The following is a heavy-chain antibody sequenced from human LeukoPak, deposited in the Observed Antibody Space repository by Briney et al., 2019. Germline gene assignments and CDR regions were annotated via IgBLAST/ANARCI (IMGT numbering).Heavy chain of an antibody. CDR1: GFTFSDYY. J-gene: IGHJ3*02. V-gene: IGHV3-11*01. Sequence: GGSLRLSCAASGFTFSDYYMSWIRQAPGKGLEWVSYISSSGSTIYYADSVKGRFTISRDNAKNSLYLQMNSLRAEDTAVYYCARDDRLVVPAATSEGLDAFDIWGQGTMVTVSS. CDR2: ISSSGSTI. D-gene: IGHD2-2*01. CDR3: ARDDRLVVPAATSEGLDAFDI.